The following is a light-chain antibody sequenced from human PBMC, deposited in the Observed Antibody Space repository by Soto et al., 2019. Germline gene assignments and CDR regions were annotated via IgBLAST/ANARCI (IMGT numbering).Light chain of an antibody. J-gene: IGLJ2*01. CDR1: NIGSKS. V-gene: IGLV3-21*04. Sequence: SYELTQPPSVSVAPGKTARITCGGNNIGSKSVHGYQQKPGQAPVLVIYYDSERHSGIPERFSGSNSGNTAPLTISRVEAGDEADYYCQVWDSSSDHPVFGGGTKLTVL. CDR2: YDS. CDR3: QVWDSSSDHPV.